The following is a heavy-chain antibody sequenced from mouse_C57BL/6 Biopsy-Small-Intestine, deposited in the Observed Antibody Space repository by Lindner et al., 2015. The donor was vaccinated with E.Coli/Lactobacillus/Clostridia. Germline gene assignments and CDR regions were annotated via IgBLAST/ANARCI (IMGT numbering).Heavy chain of an antibody. V-gene: IGHV1-82*01. CDR2: IYPGDGDT. CDR3: ARWVYFDY. Sequence: VQLQESGPELVKPGASVKISCKASGYAFSSSWINWVKQRPGKGLEWIGRIYPGDGDTTYNGKFKAKATLTADKSSSTAYMQLSSLTSEDSAVYFCARWVYFDYWGQGTTLTVSS. CDR1: GYAFSSSW. J-gene: IGHJ2*01.